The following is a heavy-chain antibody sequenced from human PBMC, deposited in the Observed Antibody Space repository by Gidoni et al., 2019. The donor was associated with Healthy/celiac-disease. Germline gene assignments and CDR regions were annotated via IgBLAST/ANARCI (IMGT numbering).Heavy chain of an antibody. V-gene: IGHV4-39*01. Sequence: LEWIGSIYYSGSTYYNPSLKSRVTISVDTSKNQFSLKLSSVTAADTAVYYCARLILYGDYSAPRPVSLFDYWGQGTLVTVSS. CDR3: ARLILYGDYSAPRPVSLFDY. D-gene: IGHD4-17*01. CDR2: IYYSGST. J-gene: IGHJ4*02.